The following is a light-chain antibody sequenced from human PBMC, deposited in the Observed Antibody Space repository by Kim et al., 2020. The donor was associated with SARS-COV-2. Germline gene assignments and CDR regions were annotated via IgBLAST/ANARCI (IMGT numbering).Light chain of an antibody. CDR2: QDN. Sequence: SYELTQPPSVSVSPGQTASITCFGDKLGDKYACWYQQKPGQSPVLVIYQDNRRPSGIPERFSGSNSGNTATLTISGTQAMDEADYYCQAWDSSTHVVFGGGTQLTVL. CDR1: KLGDKY. J-gene: IGLJ2*01. V-gene: IGLV3-1*01. CDR3: QAWDSSTHVV.